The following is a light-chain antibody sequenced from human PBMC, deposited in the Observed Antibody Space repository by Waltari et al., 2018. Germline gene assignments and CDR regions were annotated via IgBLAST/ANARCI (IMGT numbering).Light chain of an antibody. CDR2: EVN. CDR3: TSYAGSHNWV. V-gene: IGLV2-8*01. Sequence: QSALTQPPPASGSPGQSVTISSTGPSSDVGGYTYVSWYQNHPGKAPKLMISEVNKRPSGVPDRFSGSKSGNTASLTVSGLQADDEADYYCTSYAGSHNWVFGGGTKLTVL. J-gene: IGLJ2*01. CDR1: SSDVGGYTY.